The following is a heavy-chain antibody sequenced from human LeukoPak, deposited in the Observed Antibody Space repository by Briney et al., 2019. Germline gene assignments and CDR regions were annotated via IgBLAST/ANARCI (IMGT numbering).Heavy chain of an antibody. J-gene: IGHJ4*02. D-gene: IGHD3-9*01. CDR2: ISAYNGNT. CDR3: ARDTYPLRYFDWLLSKALDY. Sequence: ASVKVSCKASGYTFTSYGISWVRQAPGQGLEWMGWISAYNGNTNYTQKLQGRVTMTTDTPTSTAYMELRSLRSDDTAVYYCARDTYPLRYFDWLLSKALDYWGQGTLVTVSS. CDR1: GYTFTSYG. V-gene: IGHV1-18*01.